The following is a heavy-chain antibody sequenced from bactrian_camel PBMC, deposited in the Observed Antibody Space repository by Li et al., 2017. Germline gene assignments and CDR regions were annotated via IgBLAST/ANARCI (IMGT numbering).Heavy chain of an antibody. CDR3: AADPTRSYCTGGYWRQPVMGPNKY. D-gene: IGHD2*01. CDR2: IYSEDGTT. Sequence: LVESGGGAVQAGGSLTLSCEASGDTLSSFSLAWFRQGVDKKREGVAYIYSEDGTTFYADSVKGRFTITQENAKDTLFVYLQMNSLKPEDTAMYYCAADPTRSYCTGGYWRQPVMGPNKYWGQGTQVTVS. CDR1: GDTLSSFS. J-gene: IGHJ4*01. V-gene: IGHV3S28*01.